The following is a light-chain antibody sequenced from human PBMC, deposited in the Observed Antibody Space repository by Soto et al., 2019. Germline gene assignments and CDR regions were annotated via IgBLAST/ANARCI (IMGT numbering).Light chain of an antibody. CDR2: AAS. V-gene: IGKV3-20*01. J-gene: IGKJ1*01. Sequence: ENVLTQSPGTLSLSPGERATLSFSASQSLSSSYLVWHQQKPGQAPRLLIYAASRRATGIPDRFSGSGSGTDFTLTISRLEPEDFAVYYCQQYGSSPWTFGQGTKVDIK. CDR3: QQYGSSPWT. CDR1: QSLSSSY.